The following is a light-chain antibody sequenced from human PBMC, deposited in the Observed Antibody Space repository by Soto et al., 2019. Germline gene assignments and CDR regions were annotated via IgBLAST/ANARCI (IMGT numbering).Light chain of an antibody. J-gene: IGLJ3*02. Sequence: QTVVTQEPSFSVSPGGTVTLTCALSSGSVSTNNYPSWCQQTPGQAPRTLIFRTNTRSSGVPDRFSGSILGNKAALTITGAQADDESDYYCVLYMGRGILVFGGGTKVTVL. V-gene: IGLV8-61*01. CDR1: SGSVSTNNY. CDR2: RTN. CDR3: VLYMGRGILV.